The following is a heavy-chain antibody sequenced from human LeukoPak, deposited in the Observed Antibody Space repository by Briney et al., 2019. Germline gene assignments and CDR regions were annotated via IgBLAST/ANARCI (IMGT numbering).Heavy chain of an antibody. D-gene: IGHD2-2*01. Sequence: GGSLRLSCAASGFTFSSYWMSWVRQAPGKGLEWVANIKQDGSEKYYVDSVKGRFTISRDNAKNSLYLQMNSLRAEDTAVYYCARGRYCSSTSCYWFDPWGQGTLVTVSS. V-gene: IGHV3-7*01. CDR3: ARGRYCSSTSCYWFDP. CDR1: GFTFSSYW. CDR2: IKQDGSEK. J-gene: IGHJ5*02.